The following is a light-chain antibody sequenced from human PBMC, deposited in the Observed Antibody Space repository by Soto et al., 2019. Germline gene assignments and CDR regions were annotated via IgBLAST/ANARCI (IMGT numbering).Light chain of an antibody. J-gene: IGLJ3*02. CDR3: CSYAGSSTLGV. CDR2: KVS. Sequence: QSVLTQPASVSGSPGQSITISCTGTSSDVGSYNLVSWYQQHPGKAPKLMIYKVSKRPSGVSNRFSGSKSGNTASLTISGLQAEDEADYYCCSYAGSSTLGVFGGGTKLTVL. CDR1: SSDVGSYNL. V-gene: IGLV2-23*02.